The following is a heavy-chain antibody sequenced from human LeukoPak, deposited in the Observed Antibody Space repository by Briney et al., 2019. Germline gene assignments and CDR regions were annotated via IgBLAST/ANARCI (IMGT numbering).Heavy chain of an antibody. CDR2: IWYDGTSK. D-gene: IGHD6-13*01. CDR3: ARSQSSSLIDY. Sequence: GGSLRLSCAASGFTFNTYWMNWVRQAPGKGLEWVAVIWYDGTSKDYADSVKGRFTFSRDNSKNTLYLQMNSLTVEDTAVYYCARSQSSSLIDYWGQGTLVTVSS. J-gene: IGHJ4*02. V-gene: IGHV3-33*08. CDR1: GFTFNTYW.